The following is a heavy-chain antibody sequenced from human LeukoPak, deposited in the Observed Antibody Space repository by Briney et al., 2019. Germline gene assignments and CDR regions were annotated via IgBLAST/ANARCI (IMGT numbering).Heavy chain of an antibody. CDR2: IFYNEGT. V-gene: IGHV4-59*01. CDR1: GGSISSYY. J-gene: IGHJ3*02. D-gene: IGHD2-2*01. Sequence: SETLSLTCTVSGGSISSYYWSWIRQPPGKGLEWIGYIFYNEGTSYNPSLKSRVTISVDTSNNQLSLKVNSVTAADTAMYYCVKSNSRYQPWTLDIWGRGPMVTVSS. CDR3: VKSNSRYQPWTLDI.